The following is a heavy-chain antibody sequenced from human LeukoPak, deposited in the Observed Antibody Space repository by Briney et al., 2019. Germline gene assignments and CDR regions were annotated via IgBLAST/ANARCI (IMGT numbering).Heavy chain of an antibody. D-gene: IGHD3-10*01. CDR2: IYTSGST. CDR1: GGSISSGSYY. J-gene: IGHJ3*01. V-gene: IGHV4-61*02. CDR3: ARWFGWD. Sequence: SQTLSLTCTVSGGSISSGSYYWSWIRQPAGKGLEWIGRIYTSGSTNYNPSLKSRVTISVDTSKNQFSLKLSSVTAADTAVYYCARWFGWDWGQGTTVTVSS.